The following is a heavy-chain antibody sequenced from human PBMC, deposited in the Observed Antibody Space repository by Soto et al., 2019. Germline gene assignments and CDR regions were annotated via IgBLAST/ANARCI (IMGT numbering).Heavy chain of an antibody. Sequence: SETLSLTCTVSGDSISGGASFWSWIRQPPGKGLEWIANVYYSGSSYYNPSLKSRLTISVDTTKNQFSLQLKSMTAADTAVDSRAKLSCTGSTCYFTGWFDYWGQGTLVTVST. D-gene: IGHD2-15*01. J-gene: IGHJ5*01. V-gene: IGHV4-31*03. CDR2: VYYSGSS. CDR1: GDSISGGASF. CDR3: AKLSCTGSTCYFTGWFDY.